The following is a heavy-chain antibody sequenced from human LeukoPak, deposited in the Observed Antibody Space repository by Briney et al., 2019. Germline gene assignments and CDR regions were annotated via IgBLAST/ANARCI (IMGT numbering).Heavy chain of an antibody. CDR1: GFTFSSYS. D-gene: IGHD3-22*01. CDR2: ISSSSSTI. J-gene: IGHJ6*02. CDR3: ARDQGYYDSSGNYYYYGMDV. Sequence: GGSLRLSCAASGFTFSSYSMNWVRQAPGKGPEWVSYISSSSSTIYYADSVKGRFTISRDNAKNSLYLQMNSLRAEDTAVYYCARDQGYYDSSGNYYYYGMDVWGQGTTVTVSS. V-gene: IGHV3-48*01.